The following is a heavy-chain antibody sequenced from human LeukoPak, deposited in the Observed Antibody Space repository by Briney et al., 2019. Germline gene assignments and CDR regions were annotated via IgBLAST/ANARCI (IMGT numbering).Heavy chain of an antibody. CDR3: ARLRAAADSPNDY. V-gene: IGHV5-51*01. CDR1: GWRFTSYW. J-gene: IGHJ4*02. CDR2: IYPGDCDN. D-gene: IGHD6-13*01. Sequence: GGALKSSLKGSGWRFTSYWIGWGRAMPGKGVEGMGIIYPGDCDNRYSPAVQGQGTISADKSISTAYLQCSSLKASDTAMYYCARLRAAADSPNDYWGQGTLVTVSS.